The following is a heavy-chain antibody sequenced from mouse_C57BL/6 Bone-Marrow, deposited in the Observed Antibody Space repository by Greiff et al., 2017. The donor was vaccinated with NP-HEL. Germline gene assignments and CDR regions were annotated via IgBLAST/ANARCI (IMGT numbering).Heavy chain of an antibody. CDR1: GYTFTSYW. Sequence: QVQLQQPGAELVKPGASVKLSCKASGYTFTSYWMHWVKQRPGQGLEWIGMIHPNSGSTNYNEKFKSKATLTVDKSSSTAYMQLSSLTSEDSAVYYCARRGLLWLRRYYFDYWGQGTTLTVSS. D-gene: IGHD2-2*01. V-gene: IGHV1-64*01. CDR3: ARRGLLWLRRYYFDY. J-gene: IGHJ2*01. CDR2: IHPNSGST.